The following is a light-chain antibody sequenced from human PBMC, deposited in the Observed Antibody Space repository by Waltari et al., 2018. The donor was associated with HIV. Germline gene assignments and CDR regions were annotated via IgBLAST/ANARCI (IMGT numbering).Light chain of an antibody. Sequence: QSALTQPASVSGSPGQSISISCTGPSSDVGGYNAVSWYQQHTAKAPKLVILEVSNRPSGVSNRFSGSKSGNRASLTISGLQAEDEAYYYCSSYTSSDTVVFGGGTKVTVL. J-gene: IGLJ2*01. CDR3: SSYTSSDTVV. CDR1: SSDVGGYNA. V-gene: IGLV2-14*01. CDR2: EVS.